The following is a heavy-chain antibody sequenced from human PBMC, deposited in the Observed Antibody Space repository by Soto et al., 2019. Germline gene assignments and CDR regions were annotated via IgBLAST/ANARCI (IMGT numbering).Heavy chain of an antibody. CDR2: IHHSGST. V-gene: IGHV4-4*02. Sequence: SETMRLTCAVSGDSISSMHRCSWVRQPPGKGLEWIGEIHHSGSTNYNPSLKSRVTISVEKSWNQFSLKLSSVTAEDTAVYYCARYDYGSGNDYNIDYWGQGILVT. J-gene: IGHJ4*02. D-gene: IGHD3-10*01. CDR3: ARYDYGSGNDYNIDY. CDR1: GDSISSMHR.